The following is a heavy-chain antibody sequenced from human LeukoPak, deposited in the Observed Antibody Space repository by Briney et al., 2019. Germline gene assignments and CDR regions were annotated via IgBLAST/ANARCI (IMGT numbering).Heavy chain of an antibody. D-gene: IGHD2-21*02. V-gene: IGHV1-8*01. CDR3: ARGVAYCGGDCYSGIYSGNAFDI. CDR2: MNPNSGNT. CDR1: GYTFTSYD. J-gene: IGHJ3*02. Sequence: ASVKVSCKASGYTFTSYDINWVRQATGQGLEWMGWMNPNSGNTGYAQKFQGRVTMTRNTSISTAYMELSSLRSEDTAVYYCARGVAYCGGDCYSGIYSGNAFDIWGQGTMVTVSS.